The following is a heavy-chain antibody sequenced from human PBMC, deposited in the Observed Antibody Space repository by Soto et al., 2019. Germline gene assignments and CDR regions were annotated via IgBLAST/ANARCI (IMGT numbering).Heavy chain of an antibody. V-gene: IGHV4-30-2*01. CDR2: IYHTGSA. CDR3: VRGVVSGSYISTWFDP. J-gene: IGHJ5*02. Sequence: QLQLQESGSGLVKPSQTLSLTCAVSGGSIISGDHSWTWFRQTPGKGLEWIGHIYHTGSASYNPSLGTRVTISVDKSNNLSSLNLGAVTAADTALYYCVRGVVSGSYISTWFDPWGQGILVTVSS. D-gene: IGHD3-16*01. CDR1: GGSIISGDHS.